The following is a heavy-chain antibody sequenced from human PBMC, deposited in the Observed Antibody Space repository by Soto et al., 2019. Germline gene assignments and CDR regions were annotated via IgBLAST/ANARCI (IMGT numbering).Heavy chain of an antibody. CDR2: VNPNSGDT. D-gene: IGHD4-4*01. J-gene: IGHJ4*02. CDR1: GYTFTGYY. Sequence: ASVKVSCKASGYTFTGYYMHWVRQAPGQGLEWMGWVNPNSGDTNYAQKFQGWVTMTRDTSISTAYMELSRLGSDDTAVYYCARAGADYSNYLIDYWGQGTLVTVSS. CDR3: ARAGADYSNYLIDY. V-gene: IGHV1-2*04.